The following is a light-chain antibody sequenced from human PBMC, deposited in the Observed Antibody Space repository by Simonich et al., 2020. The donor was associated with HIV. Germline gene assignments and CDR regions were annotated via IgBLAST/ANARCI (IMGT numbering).Light chain of an antibody. CDR3: QQRSNWPIFT. CDR2: DAS. Sequence: EIVLTQSPATLSLSPGERATLSCRANQSVHSYLTWYPQKPGQAPRLLIYDASNRDTGIPSRFSGSGSGTDFTLTISSLEPEDVAVYYCQQRSNWPIFTFGPGTKVDIK. V-gene: IGKV3-11*01. J-gene: IGKJ3*01. CDR1: QSVHSY.